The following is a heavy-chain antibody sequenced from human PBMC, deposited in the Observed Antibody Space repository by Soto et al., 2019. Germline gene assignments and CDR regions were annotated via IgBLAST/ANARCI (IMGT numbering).Heavy chain of an antibody. CDR2: INAGNGNT. D-gene: IGHD1-26*01. V-gene: IGHV1-3*01. CDR1: GYTFTTYA. J-gene: IGHJ3*01. CDR3: ARDMVGATKAFDL. Sequence: QVHLVQSGAEVKKPGASVKVSCKASGYTFTTYAFHWVRQAPGQGLEWMAWINAGNGNTRYSEKFRGRFTISRDTSANTVYMDLSSLRSEDTAVYYCARDMVGATKAFDLWGQGTMVTVSS.